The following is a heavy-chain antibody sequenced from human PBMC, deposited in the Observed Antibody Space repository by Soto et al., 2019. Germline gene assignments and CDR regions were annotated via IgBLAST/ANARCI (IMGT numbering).Heavy chain of an antibody. V-gene: IGHV1-2*04. Sequence: ASVKVSCKASGYTFTGYYMHWVRQAPGQGLEWMGWINPNSGGTNYAQKFQGWVTMTRDTSISTAYMELSRLRSDDTAVYYCARESHVENYDYIWGSYRYAYYMDVWGKGTTVTVSS. CDR3: ARESHVENYDYIWGSYRYAYYMDV. D-gene: IGHD3-16*02. J-gene: IGHJ6*03. CDR2: INPNSGGT. CDR1: GYTFTGYY.